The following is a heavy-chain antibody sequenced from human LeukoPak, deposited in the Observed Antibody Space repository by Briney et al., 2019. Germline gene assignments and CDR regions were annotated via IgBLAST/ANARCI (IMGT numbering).Heavy chain of an antibody. J-gene: IGHJ4*02. Sequence: ASVKVSCKVSGYTLTKLSMHWVRQAPGKGLEWMGGFDPEDGETIYAQKFQGRVTMTEDTSTDTAYMELSSLRSEDTAVYYCATGGGRVATAFLYFDYWGQGTLVTVSS. V-gene: IGHV1-24*01. CDR2: FDPEDGET. CDR1: GYTLTKLS. D-gene: IGHD5-18*01. CDR3: ATGGGRVATAFLYFDY.